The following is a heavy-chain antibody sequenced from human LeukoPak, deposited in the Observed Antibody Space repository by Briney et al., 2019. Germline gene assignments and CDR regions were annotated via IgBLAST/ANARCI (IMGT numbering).Heavy chain of an antibody. CDR3: ARDSYDFWSGYHYYYMDV. J-gene: IGHJ6*03. CDR1: GGSISSGSYY. Sequence: SETLSLTCTVSGGSISSGSYYWGWIRQPAGKGLEWIVRMYTSGSTNYNPSLKSRFTISVETSKNQFSLKLSSVTAADTAVYYCARDSYDFWSGYHYYYMDVWGKGTTVTVSS. V-gene: IGHV4-61*02. D-gene: IGHD3-3*01. CDR2: MYTSGST.